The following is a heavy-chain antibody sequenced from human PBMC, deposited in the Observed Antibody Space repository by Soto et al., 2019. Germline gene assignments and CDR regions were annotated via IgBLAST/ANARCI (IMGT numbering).Heavy chain of an antibody. V-gene: IGHV4-34*01. J-gene: IGHJ6*03. Sequence: PSQTLSLTYAVYDGYFSDYYWSWIRQPPGKGLEWIGEINHSGSTNYNPSLKSRVTISVDTSKNQFSLKLSSVTAADTAVYYCASHNRKYYYGSGSYSTYYYYMDVWGKGTTVTVSS. D-gene: IGHD3-10*01. CDR2: INHSGST. CDR3: ASHNRKYYYGSGSYSTYYYYMDV. CDR1: DGYFSDYY.